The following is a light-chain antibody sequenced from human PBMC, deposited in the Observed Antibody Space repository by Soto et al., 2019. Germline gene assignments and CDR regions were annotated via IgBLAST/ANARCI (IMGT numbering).Light chain of an antibody. CDR2: DAS. CDR3: QQRSNWPLT. V-gene: IGKV3-11*01. Sequence: EIVLTQSPATLPLSPGERATLFCRASQSVSSYLAWYQQKPGQAPRLLIYDASNRATGIPARFSGSGSGTDFTLTISSLEPEDFAVYYCQQRSNWPLTFGGGTKVEIK. J-gene: IGKJ4*01. CDR1: QSVSSY.